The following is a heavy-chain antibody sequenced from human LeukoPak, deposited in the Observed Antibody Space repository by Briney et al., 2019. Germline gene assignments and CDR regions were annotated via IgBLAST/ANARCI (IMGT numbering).Heavy chain of an antibody. J-gene: IGHJ4*02. CDR2: ISWNSGSI. D-gene: IGHD5-18*01. Sequence: GRSLRLSCAASGFTFDDYAMHWVRQAPGKGLEWVSGISWNSGSIGYADSVKGRFTISRDNAKNSLYLQMNSLRAEDTTLYYCVRGYSYGYRFDYWGQGTLVTVSS. CDR1: GFTFDDYA. V-gene: IGHV3-9*01. CDR3: VRGYSYGYRFDY.